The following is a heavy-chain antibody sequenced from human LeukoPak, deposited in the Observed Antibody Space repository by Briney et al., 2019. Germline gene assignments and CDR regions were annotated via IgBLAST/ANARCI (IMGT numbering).Heavy chain of an antibody. J-gene: IGHJ5*02. CDR2: LSPNSDYT. Sequence: GASVKVSCKASGYTFTSYDINWVRQATGQGLEWMGWLSPNSDYTGYAQKFPGRVTMTRDTSISTAYMEPGSLRSEDTAVYYCASDYVAYSGWSDPWGQGTLVTVSS. V-gene: IGHV1-8*01. CDR3: ASDYVAYSGWSDP. CDR1: GYTFTSYD. D-gene: IGHD4-23*01.